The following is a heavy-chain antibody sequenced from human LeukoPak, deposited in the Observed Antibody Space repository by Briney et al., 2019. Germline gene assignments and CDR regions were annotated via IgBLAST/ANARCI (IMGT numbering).Heavy chain of an antibody. CDR2: ISGSGGGT. J-gene: IGHJ4*02. Sequence: GGSLRLSCATSGFSFITYAMSWVRQAPGKGLEWVSGISGSGGGTYYTDSVKGRFTISRDNSKNTLYLQMNSLRPEDTAIYYCAKAFSSSWYGFDYWGQGTLVTVSS. CDR1: GFSFITYA. CDR3: AKAFSSSWYGFDY. D-gene: IGHD6-13*01. V-gene: IGHV3-23*01.